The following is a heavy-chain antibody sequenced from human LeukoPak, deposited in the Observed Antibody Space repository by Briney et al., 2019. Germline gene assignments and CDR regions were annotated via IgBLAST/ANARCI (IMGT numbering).Heavy chain of an antibody. CDR1: GYSISSGYY. J-gene: IGHJ4*02. CDR2: IYHSGST. CDR3: ARSLVEGGSFPY. V-gene: IGHV4-38-2*01. D-gene: IGHD2-15*01. Sequence: SETLSLTCAVSGYSISSGYYWGWIRQPPGKGLEWIGSIYHSGSTYYNPSLKSRVTISVDTSKNQFSLKLSSVTAADTAVYYCARSLVEGGSFPYWGQGTLVTVSS.